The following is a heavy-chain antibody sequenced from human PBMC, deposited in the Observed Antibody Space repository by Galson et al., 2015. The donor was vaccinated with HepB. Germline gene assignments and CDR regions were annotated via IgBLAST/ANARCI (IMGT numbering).Heavy chain of an antibody. Sequence: QSGAEVKNPGESLRISCEGSGYTFTNYWITWVRRVPGKGLEWLGRIDPGDSYSNYNPSFEGHVTISVDTSKNQFSLKLNSVTAADTAVYYCARHRLFCTTTTCTLGMDVWGQGTSIIVSS. CDR1: GYTFTNYW. J-gene: IGHJ6*02. CDR3: ARHRLFCTTTTCTLGMDV. CDR2: IDPGDSYS. V-gene: IGHV5-10-1*01. D-gene: IGHD2-2*01.